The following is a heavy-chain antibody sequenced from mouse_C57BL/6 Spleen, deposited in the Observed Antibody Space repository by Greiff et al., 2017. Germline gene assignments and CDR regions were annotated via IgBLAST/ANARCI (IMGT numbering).Heavy chain of an antibody. CDR2: IYPRSGNT. D-gene: IGHD1-1*01. CDR1: GYTFTSYG. V-gene: IGHV1-81*01. CDR3: ARAYGSSYLRYFDV. J-gene: IGHJ1*03. Sequence: LEESGAELARPGASVKLSCKASGYTFTSYGISWVKQRTGPGLEWIGEIYPRSGNTYYNEKFKGKATLTADKSSSTAYMELRSLTSADSAVYFCARAYGSSYLRYFDVWGTGTTVTVSS.